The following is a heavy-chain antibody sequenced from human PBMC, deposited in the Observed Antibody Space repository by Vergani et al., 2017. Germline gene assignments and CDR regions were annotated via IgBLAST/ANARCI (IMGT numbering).Heavy chain of an antibody. J-gene: IGHJ6*02. CDR1: GFTFSGSA. CDR3: ARDAFDYYDSSGYQYYYYYYGMDV. Sequence: EVQLVESGGGLVQPGGSLKLSCAASGFTFSGSAMHWVRQASGKGLEWVGRIRSKANSYATAYAASVKGRFTISRDDSKNTAYLQMNSLKTEDTAVYYCARDAFDYYDSSGYQYYYYYYGMDVWGQGTTVTVSS. CDR2: IRSKANSYAT. D-gene: IGHD3-22*01. V-gene: IGHV3-73*02.